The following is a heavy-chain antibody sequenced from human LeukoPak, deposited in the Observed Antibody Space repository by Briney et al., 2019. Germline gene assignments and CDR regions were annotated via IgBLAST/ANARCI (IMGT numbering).Heavy chain of an antibody. V-gene: IGHV4-61*08. CDR1: DGRRGGKE. CDR2: IYYSGLT. J-gene: IGHJ4*02. Sequence: SETLSLTCQVSDGRRGGKEWRWRWSPQGKEKKGSGSIYYSGLTHYTPSLKSRGTISVDTSKNQFSLKLSSVTAADTAVYYCARAELYYDSSGYYQYYCYYCGQGTLVSVSS. CDR3: ARAELYYDSSGYYQYYCYY. D-gene: IGHD3-22*01.